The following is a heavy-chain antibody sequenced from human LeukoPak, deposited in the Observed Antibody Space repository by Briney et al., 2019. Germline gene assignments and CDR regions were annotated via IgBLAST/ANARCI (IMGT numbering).Heavy chain of an antibody. CDR2: IYYSGST. Sequence: PSETLSLTCTVSGGSMSSYYWSWIRQPPGKGLEWIGYIYYSGSTKYNPSLKSRVTISVDPSKNQFSLTLSSVTAADTAVYYCARGARAGYNLEPFDYWGQGTLVTVSS. CDR1: GGSMSSYY. CDR3: ARGARAGYNLEPFDY. D-gene: IGHD5-24*01. V-gene: IGHV4-59*08. J-gene: IGHJ4*02.